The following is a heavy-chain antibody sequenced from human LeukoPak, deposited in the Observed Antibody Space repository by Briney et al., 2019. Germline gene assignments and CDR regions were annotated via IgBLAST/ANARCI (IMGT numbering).Heavy chain of an antibody. CDR1: GYTFTSYD. CDR2: IIPIFGTA. J-gene: IGHJ2*01. V-gene: IGHV1-69*05. D-gene: IGHD4-17*01. CDR3: ARDQGYGDYPSYWYFDL. Sequence: GASVKVSCKASGYTFTSYDMSWVRQAPGQGLEWMGRIIPIFGTANYAQKFQGRVTITTDESTSTAYMELSSLRSEDTAVYYCARDQGYGDYPSYWYFDLWGRGTLVTVSS.